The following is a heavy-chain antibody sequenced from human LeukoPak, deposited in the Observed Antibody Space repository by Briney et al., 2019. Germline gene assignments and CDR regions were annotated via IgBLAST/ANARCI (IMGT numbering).Heavy chain of an antibody. V-gene: IGHV3-21*01. CDR2: ISSSSSYI. D-gene: IGHD3-22*01. CDR1: GFTFSSYA. Sequence: GGSLRLSCAASGFTFSSYAMSWVRQAPGKGLEWVSSISSSSSYIYYADSVKGRFTISRDNAKNSLYLQMNSLRAEDTAVYYCARDNYYDSSGYLTRYGRSDYWGQGTLVTVSS. CDR3: ARDNYYDSSGYLTRYGRSDY. J-gene: IGHJ4*02.